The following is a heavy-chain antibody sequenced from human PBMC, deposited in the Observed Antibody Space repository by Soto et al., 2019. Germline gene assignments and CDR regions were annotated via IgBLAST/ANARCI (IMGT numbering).Heavy chain of an antibody. Sequence: GGSLRLSCAASGFTVSSNYMSWVRQAPGKGLEWVSVIYSGGSTYYADSVKGRFTISRHNSKNTLYLQMNSLRAEDTAVYYCASLPPFFWSGFPDLFDIWAKGKMVTASS. J-gene: IGHJ3*02. V-gene: IGHV3-53*04. D-gene: IGHD3-3*01. CDR1: GFTVSSNY. CDR3: ASLPPFFWSGFPDLFDI. CDR2: IYSGGST.